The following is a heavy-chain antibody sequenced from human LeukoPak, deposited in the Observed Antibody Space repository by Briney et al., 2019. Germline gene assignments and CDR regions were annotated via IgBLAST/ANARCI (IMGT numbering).Heavy chain of an antibody. V-gene: IGHV3-23*01. CDR1: GFTFSNFA. CDR3: AKRGHCSPTCTYDY. D-gene: IGHD2-15*01. J-gene: IGHJ4*02. Sequence: GRCLRLSCAASGFTFSNFAIHWVRQAPGKGLEWVSIVNGDGVNTYYADSVEGRFTISRDNSKNTVYLQMNSLRAEDTAVYYCAKRGHCSPTCTYDYWGQGTLVTVSS. CDR2: VNGDGVNT.